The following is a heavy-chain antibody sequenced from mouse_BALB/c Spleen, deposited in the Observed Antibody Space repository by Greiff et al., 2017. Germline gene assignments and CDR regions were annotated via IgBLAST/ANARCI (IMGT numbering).Heavy chain of an antibody. CDR3: ARGDGRRGYLDY. D-gene: IGHD2-3*01. CDR1: GFTFSSYA. V-gene: IGHV5-6-5*01. J-gene: IGHJ2*01. Sequence: EVHLVESGGGLVKPGGSLKLSCAASGFTFSSYAMSWVRQTPEKRLEWVASISSGGSSYDPVGVKGRFTISRDNARNILYLQMSSLRSVDTAMYYCARGDGRRGYLDYGGQGTTLTVS. CDR2: ISSGGSS.